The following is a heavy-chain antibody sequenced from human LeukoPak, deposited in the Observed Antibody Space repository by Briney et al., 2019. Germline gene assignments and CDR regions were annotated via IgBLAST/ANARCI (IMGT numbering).Heavy chain of an antibody. CDR3: ARESRIQLWLLDY. CDR1: GFTVSSSY. V-gene: IGHV3-66*02. J-gene: IGHJ4*02. CDR2: ISGSGGST. D-gene: IGHD5-18*01. Sequence: PGGSLRLSCAASGFTVSSSYMSWVRQAPGKGLEWVSLISGSGGSTYYADSVKGRFTISRDDSKNTLYVQMNSLRAEDTAVYYCARESRIQLWLLDYWGQGTLVTVSS.